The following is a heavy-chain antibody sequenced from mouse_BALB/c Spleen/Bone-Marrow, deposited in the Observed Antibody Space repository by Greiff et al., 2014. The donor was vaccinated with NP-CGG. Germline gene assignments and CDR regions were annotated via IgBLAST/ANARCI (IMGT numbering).Heavy chain of an antibody. CDR3: ARRQFITTAAWFAY. CDR1: GYTFTSYV. D-gene: IGHD1-2*01. Sequence: EVQLQESGPELVKPGASVKMSCKASGYTFTSYVMHWVKQKPGQGLEWIGYINPYSDGTKYNEKFKGKATLTSDKSSSTAYMELSSLTSEDSAVYYCARRQFITTAAWFAYWGQGTLVTVSA. J-gene: IGHJ3*01. V-gene: IGHV1-14*01. CDR2: INPYSDGT.